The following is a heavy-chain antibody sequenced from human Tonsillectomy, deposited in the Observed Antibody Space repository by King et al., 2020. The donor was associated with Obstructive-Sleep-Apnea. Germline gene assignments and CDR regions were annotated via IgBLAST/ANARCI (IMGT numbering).Heavy chain of an antibody. V-gene: IGHV3-74*01. CDR1: GFTFTSYW. J-gene: IGHJ6*02. CDR3: AREGYDVLTGSYYGMDV. D-gene: IGHD3-9*01. CDR2: IHSDESST. Sequence: VQLVESGGSLAQPGGSLRLSCAASGFTFTSYWMYWVRQAPGKGLVWVSRIHSDESSTSYADSVKGRFTISRDNAKNALYLQMNSLRAEDTAVYYCAREGYDVLTGSYYGMDVWGQGTTVTVSS.